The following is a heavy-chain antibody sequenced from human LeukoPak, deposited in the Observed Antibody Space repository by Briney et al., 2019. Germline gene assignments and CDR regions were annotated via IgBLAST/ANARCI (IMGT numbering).Heavy chain of an antibody. Sequence: GGSLRLPCAASGFTFSSYEMIWVRQAPGKGLEWVSYIDTSGGTMYYADSVKGRFTISRDDSKNTVYLQMNSLRAEDTAVYYCARDGGDRSGYHDAFDIWGQGTMVTVSS. V-gene: IGHV3-48*03. D-gene: IGHD3-22*01. CDR2: IDTSGGTM. CDR1: GFTFSSYE. CDR3: ARDGGDRSGYHDAFDI. J-gene: IGHJ3*02.